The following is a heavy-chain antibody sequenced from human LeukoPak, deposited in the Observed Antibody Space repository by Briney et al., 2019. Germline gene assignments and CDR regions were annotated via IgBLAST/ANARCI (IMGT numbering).Heavy chain of an antibody. J-gene: IGHJ3*02. CDR1: GFTFSAYA. CDR3: ARDPNGDYIGAFDM. Sequence: PGGSLRLSCTASGFTFSAYAMMWVRQAPGKGPEWVSAICGGGGSAFYADSVKGRFTISRDNSKYTLFLQMNSLRAEDTAVYYCARDPNGDYIGAFDMWGPGTMVTVSS. V-gene: IGHV3-23*01. CDR2: ICGGGGSA. D-gene: IGHD4-17*01.